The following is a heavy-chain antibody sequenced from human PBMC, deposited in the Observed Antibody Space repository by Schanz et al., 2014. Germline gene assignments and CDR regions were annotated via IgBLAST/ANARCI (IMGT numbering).Heavy chain of an antibody. V-gene: IGHV3-30*18. J-gene: IGHJ4*02. CDR1: GFTFSSYG. D-gene: IGHD2-2*01. CDR2: MSYDGSIK. Sequence: QVQLVESGGGVVQPGRSLRLSCAASGFTFSSYGMHWVHQAPGKGLEWVAAMSYDGSIKYYGDSVKGRFTISRDNSKNTLYLHMNTLRAEDTAVYYCAKDSTHIDIVLVPTAIDYWGQGTLVTVSS. CDR3: AKDSTHIDIVLVPTAIDY.